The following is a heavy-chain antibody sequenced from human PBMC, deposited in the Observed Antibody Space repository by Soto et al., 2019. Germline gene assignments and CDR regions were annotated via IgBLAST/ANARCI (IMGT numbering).Heavy chain of an antibody. CDR1: GFNFSSYA. D-gene: IGHD3-16*02. CDR3: AKTLYFGGVIVPPVYY. J-gene: IGHJ4*02. V-gene: IGHV3-23*01. CDR2: ISGSGGST. Sequence: PGGSLSLSCAASGFNFSSYAMSWVRQAPGKGLEWVSAISGSGGSTYYADSVKGRFTISRDNSKNTLYLQMNSLRAEDTAVYYCAKTLYFGGVIVPPVYYWGQGTLVTVSS.